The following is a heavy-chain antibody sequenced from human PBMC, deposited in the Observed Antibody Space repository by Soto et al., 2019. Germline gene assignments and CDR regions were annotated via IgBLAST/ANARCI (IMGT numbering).Heavy chain of an antibody. CDR1: GYTFSDYY. J-gene: IGHJ5*02. D-gene: IGHD6-13*01. V-gene: IGHV1-2*02. CDR2: SDPNNGDT. CDR3: ARDPLQQRWFDP. Sequence: ASGKVSCKASGYTFSDYYMSWVRQAPGQGLEWMGWSDPNNGDTNYAQKFQGRVTMTRDTSISTVYMELSRLGFDDTAVYYCARDPLQQRWFDPWGQGTPVTVSS.